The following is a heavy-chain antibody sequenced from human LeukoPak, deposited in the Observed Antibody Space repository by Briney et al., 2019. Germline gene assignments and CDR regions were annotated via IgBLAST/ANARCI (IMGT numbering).Heavy chain of an antibody. CDR2: IYYSGST. J-gene: IGHJ6*02. V-gene: IGHV4-59*01. CDR1: GGSISSYY. CDR3: ARGSGHYYYYGMDV. Sequence: PSETLSLTCTVSGGSISSYYWSWIRQPPGKGLEWIGYIYYSGSTNYNPSLKSRVTISVDTSKNQFSLKLSSVTAADTAVYYCARGSGHYYYYGMDVWGQGTTVTVSS.